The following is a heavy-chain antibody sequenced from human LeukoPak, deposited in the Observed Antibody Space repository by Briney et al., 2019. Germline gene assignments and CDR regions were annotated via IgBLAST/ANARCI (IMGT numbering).Heavy chain of an antibody. J-gene: IGHJ6*03. Sequence: GASVKVSCKASGYTFTSYDINWVRQAPGQGLEWMGGIIPIFGTANYAQKFQGRVTITADESTSTAYMELSSLRSEDTAVYYCARDWSRDDFWSGYYMDIWGKGTTVTVSS. CDR1: GYTFTSYD. CDR2: IIPIFGTA. V-gene: IGHV1-69*13. CDR3: ARDWSRDDFWSGYYMDI. D-gene: IGHD3-3*01.